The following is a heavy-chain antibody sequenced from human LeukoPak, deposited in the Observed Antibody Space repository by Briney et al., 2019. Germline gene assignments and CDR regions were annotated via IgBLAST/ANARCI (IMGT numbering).Heavy chain of an antibody. CDR3: ARGGATQFRRKSHFDY. V-gene: IGHV4-39*07. CDR2: INHSGST. CDR1: GGSISSGSYY. J-gene: IGHJ4*02. D-gene: IGHD1-26*01. Sequence: PSETLSLTCTVSGGSISSGSYYWSWIRQPPGKGLEWIGEINHSGSTNYNPSLKSRVTISVDTSKNQFSLKLSSVTAADTAVYYCARGGATQFRRKSHFDYWGQGTLVTVSS.